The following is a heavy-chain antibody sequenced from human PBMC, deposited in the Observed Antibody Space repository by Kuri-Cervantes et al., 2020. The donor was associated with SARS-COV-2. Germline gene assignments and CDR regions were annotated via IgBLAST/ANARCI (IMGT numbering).Heavy chain of an antibody. CDR2: IKQDGSEK. CDR3: ARDRRIQLWLYGSWYFDL. D-gene: IGHD5-18*01. J-gene: IGHJ2*01. V-gene: IGHV3-7*01. Sequence: GESLKISCAASGFTFSSYWMSWVRQAPGKGLEWVANIKQDGSEKYYVDSAKGRFTISRDNAKNSLYLQMNSLRAEDTAVYYCARDRRIQLWLYGSWYFDLWGRGTLVTVSS. CDR1: GFTFSSYW.